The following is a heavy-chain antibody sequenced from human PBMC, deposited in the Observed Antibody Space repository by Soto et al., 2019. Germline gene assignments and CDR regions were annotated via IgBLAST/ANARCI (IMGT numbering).Heavy chain of an antibody. V-gene: IGHV3-33*01. CDR1: GFAFSSYG. CDR2: IWYDGSNE. Sequence: PGGSLRLSCAASGFAFSSYGMHWVRQAPGQGLEWVAAIWYDGSNENYADSVKGRFTISRDNSKNTLYLQMNSLSVEDTAVYYCARDSSGSGGAFDIWGQGTMVTVSS. D-gene: IGHD1-26*01. J-gene: IGHJ3*02. CDR3: ARDSSGSGGAFDI.